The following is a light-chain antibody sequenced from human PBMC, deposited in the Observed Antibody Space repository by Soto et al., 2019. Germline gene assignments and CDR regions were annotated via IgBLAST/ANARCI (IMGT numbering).Light chain of an antibody. Sequence: QSALTQPRSVSVSPGQSVTISCTGTSSDVGGYNYVSWYQQHPGKAPKLMIYDVSKRPSGVPDRFSGSKSGNTASLPISGLQAEDEAHYYCCSSAGSYTSVFGGGTKVTVL. CDR1: SSDVGGYNY. CDR3: CSSAGSYTSV. V-gene: IGLV2-11*01. CDR2: DVS. J-gene: IGLJ3*02.